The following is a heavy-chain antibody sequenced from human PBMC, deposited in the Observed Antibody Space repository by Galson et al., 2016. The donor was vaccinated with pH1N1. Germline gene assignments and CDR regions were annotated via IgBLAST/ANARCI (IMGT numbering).Heavy chain of an antibody. D-gene: IGHD3-22*01. J-gene: IGHJ3*02. V-gene: IGHV1-46*01. CDR3: ARDAAMIVVVSVYAFDI. CDR1: GYTFTSYF. CDR2: INPSGGNT. Sequence: SVKVSCKASGYTFTSYFMYWVRQAPGQGLEWMGIINPSGGNTNYAQKFQGRLTMTRDTSTSTVYMGLSSLGSGDTAVYYCARDAAMIVVVSVYAFDIWGQGTMVTVSS.